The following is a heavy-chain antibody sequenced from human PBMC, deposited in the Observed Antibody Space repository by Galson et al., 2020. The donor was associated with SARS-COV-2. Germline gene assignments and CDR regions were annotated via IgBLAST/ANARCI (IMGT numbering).Heavy chain of an antibody. J-gene: IGHJ4*02. CDR2: TFFRSTWSY. Sequence: SQTLSLTCDISGDSVSGNRAAWNWIRQTPSRGLEWLGRTFFRSTWSYDYAGSVQSRITINADTSKNQFPLQLNSVTPEDTAVYYCVRDWNGWSLDYWGQGSLVTVSS. D-gene: IGHD6-19*01. CDR3: VRDWNGWSLDY. CDR1: GDSVSGNRAA. V-gene: IGHV6-1*01.